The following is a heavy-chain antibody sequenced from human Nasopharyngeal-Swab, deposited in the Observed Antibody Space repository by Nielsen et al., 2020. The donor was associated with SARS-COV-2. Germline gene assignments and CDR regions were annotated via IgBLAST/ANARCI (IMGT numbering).Heavy chain of an antibody. V-gene: IGHV3-30*03. CDR3: ARDAPAHYGAFY. Sequence: GGSLRLSCAASGFTLSSYGMHWVRQAPGKGLEWVAFIAHDASNEYYGDSVKGQFSISRDSSKNTLYLQMDSLRGEDTAVYYCARDAPAHYGAFYWGRGTLVTVSS. CDR2: IAHDASNE. CDR1: GFTLSSYG. J-gene: IGHJ4*02. D-gene: IGHD4-17*01.